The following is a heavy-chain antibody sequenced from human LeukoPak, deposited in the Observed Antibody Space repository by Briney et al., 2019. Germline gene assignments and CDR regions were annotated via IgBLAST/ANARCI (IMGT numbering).Heavy chain of an antibody. D-gene: IGHD6-13*01. Sequence: PGGSLRLSCAASGFTFSSYSMNWVRQAPGKGLEWVSYISSSSSTMYYADSVKGRFTISRDNAKNSLYLQMNSLRAEDTAMYYCATRIAAAGKKPDYWGQGTLVTVSS. CDR3: ATRIAAAGKKPDY. J-gene: IGHJ4*02. V-gene: IGHV3-48*01. CDR2: ISSSSSTM. CDR1: GFTFSSYS.